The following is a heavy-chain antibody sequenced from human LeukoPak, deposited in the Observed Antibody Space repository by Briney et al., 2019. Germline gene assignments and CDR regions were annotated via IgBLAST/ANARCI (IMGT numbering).Heavy chain of an antibody. Sequence: GGSLRPSCAVSGFTFSSYGMHWVRHAPGKGLEWVAVIWYDGSNKYYADSVKGRLTIYRDNSTNTLYLQMNSLRAEDTAVYYCARESPGYDILTGYYDYWGQGTLVTVSS. D-gene: IGHD3-9*01. CDR3: ARESPGYDILTGYYDY. J-gene: IGHJ4*02. CDR1: GFTFSSYG. V-gene: IGHV3-33*01. CDR2: IWYDGSNK.